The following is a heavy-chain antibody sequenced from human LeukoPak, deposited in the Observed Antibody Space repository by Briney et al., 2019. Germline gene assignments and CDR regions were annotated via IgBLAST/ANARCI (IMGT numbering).Heavy chain of an antibody. CDR2: INHSGST. D-gene: IGHD4-23*01. CDR1: GGSFSGYY. V-gene: IGHV4-34*01. CDR3: ARGLRWGAFDI. J-gene: IGHJ3*02. Sequence: SETLSLTCAVYGGSFSGYYWSWIRQPPGKGLEWIGEINHSGSTNYNPSLKSRVTISVDTSKNQFSLKLSSVTAADTAVYYCARGLRWGAFDIWGQGTMVTVSS.